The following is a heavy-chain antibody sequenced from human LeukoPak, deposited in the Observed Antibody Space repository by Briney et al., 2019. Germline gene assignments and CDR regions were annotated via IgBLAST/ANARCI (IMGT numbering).Heavy chain of an antibody. CDR3: ARERGPIVGSGYYYEGSRGAFDI. D-gene: IGHD3-22*01. V-gene: IGHV4-59*01. Sequence: TSETLSLTCTVSGGSISSYYWSWIRQPPGKGLEWIGYIYYSGSTNYNPSLKSRVTISVDTSKNQFSLKLSSVTAADTAVYYCARERGPIVGSGYYYEGSRGAFDIWGQGTMVTVSS. CDR1: GGSISSYY. J-gene: IGHJ3*02. CDR2: IYYSGST.